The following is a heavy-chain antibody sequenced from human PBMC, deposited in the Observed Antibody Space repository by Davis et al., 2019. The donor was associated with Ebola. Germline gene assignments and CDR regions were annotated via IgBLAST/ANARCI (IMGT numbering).Heavy chain of an antibody. J-gene: IGHJ6*01. Sequence: PGGSLRLSCAASGFTFSDYDMSWVRQAPGQGLEWVSAISGSGGSTYYADSVKGRFTISRDNSKKTMYLQMNSLRAEDTAVYYCARSGLSFGVVQGPIGLPPGALLQEHLWG. CDR1: GFTFSDYD. V-gene: IGHV3-23*01. CDR3: ARSGLSFGVVQGPIGLPPGALLQEHL. CDR2: ISGSGGST. D-gene: IGHD3-3*01.